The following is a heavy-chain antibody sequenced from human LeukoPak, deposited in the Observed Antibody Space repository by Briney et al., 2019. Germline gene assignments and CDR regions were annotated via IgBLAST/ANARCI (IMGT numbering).Heavy chain of an antibody. Sequence: ASVKVSCKASGYTFTSYYIHWVRQAPGQGLEWMGIINPSGGSTSYAQKFQGRVTMTRDTSTSTVYMELSSLRSEDTAVYYCAKTHCSSTSCYLLNYHYMDVWGKGTTVTVSS. CDR3: AKTHCSSTSCYLLNYHYMDV. V-gene: IGHV1-46*01. J-gene: IGHJ6*03. D-gene: IGHD2-2*01. CDR1: GYTFTSYY. CDR2: INPSGGST.